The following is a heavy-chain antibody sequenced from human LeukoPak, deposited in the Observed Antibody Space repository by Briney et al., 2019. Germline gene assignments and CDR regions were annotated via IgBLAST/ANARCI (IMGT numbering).Heavy chain of an antibody. V-gene: IGHV1-8*01. J-gene: IGHJ6*02. D-gene: IGHD3-10*01. CDR2: MNPNSGNT. Sequence: GASVKVSCKSSGYTFTSYDINWVRQATGHGLEWMGWMNPNSGNTGYAQKFQGRVTMTRNTSISTAYMELSSLRSEDTAVYYCARTMVRGVISAYDYGMDVWGQGTTVTVSS. CDR1: GYTFTSYD. CDR3: ARTMVRGVISAYDYGMDV.